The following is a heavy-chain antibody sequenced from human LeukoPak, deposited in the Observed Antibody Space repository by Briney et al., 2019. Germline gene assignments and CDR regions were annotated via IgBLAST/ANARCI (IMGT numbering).Heavy chain of an antibody. Sequence: AASVKVSCKASGYTFTGYYMHWVRQAPGQGLEWMGWINPNSGGTNYAQKFQGRVTMTRDTSISTAYMELSRLRSDDTAVYYCARDGGIAVAGTIDYWGQGTLVTVSS. D-gene: IGHD6-19*01. J-gene: IGHJ4*02. CDR1: GYTFTGYY. CDR2: INPNSGGT. V-gene: IGHV1-2*02. CDR3: ARDGGIAVAGTIDY.